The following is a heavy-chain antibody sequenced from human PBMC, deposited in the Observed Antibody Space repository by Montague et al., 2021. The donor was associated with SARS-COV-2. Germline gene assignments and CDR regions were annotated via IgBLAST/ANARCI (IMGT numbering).Heavy chain of an antibody. V-gene: IGHV4-34*01. CDR2: INHSGST. D-gene: IGHD3-22*01. CDR1: GGSFSGYY. CDR3: ARDPRITMIVVVITDIWFDP. J-gene: IGHJ5*02. Sequence: SETLSLTCAVYGGSFSGYYWSWIRQPPGKGLEWIGEINHSGSTSXNPSLKSRVTISVDTSKNQFSLKLSSVTAADTAVYYCARDPRITMIVVVITDIWFDPWGQGTLVTVSS.